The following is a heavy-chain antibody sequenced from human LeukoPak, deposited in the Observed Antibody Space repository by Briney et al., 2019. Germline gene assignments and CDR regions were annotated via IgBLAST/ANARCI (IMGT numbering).Heavy chain of an antibody. CDR1: GGTFSSYS. J-gene: IGHJ3*02. D-gene: IGHD1-26*01. CDR2: IIPIFGTA. CDR3: ARAKEGATTTAAFDI. Sequence: AVNVSCKASGGTFSSYSISWVRQAPGQGLEWMGGIIPIFGTANYAQKFQGRVTITRNTSISTAYMELSSLRSEDTAVYYCARAKEGATTTAAFDIWGQGTMVTVSS. V-gene: IGHV1-69*05.